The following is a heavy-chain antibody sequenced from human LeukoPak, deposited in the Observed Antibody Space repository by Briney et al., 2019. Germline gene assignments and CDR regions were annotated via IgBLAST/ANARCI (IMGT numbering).Heavy chain of an antibody. D-gene: IGHD3-22*01. J-gene: IGHJ4*02. CDR2: ISYDGSNK. Sequence: GGSLRLSCAASGFTFSSYGMHWVRQAPGKGLEWVAVISYDGSNKYYADSVKGRFTISRDNSKNTLYLQTNSLRAEDTAVYYCARDLYYYLSSGYIDCWGQGTLVTVSS. CDR3: ARDLYYYLSSGYIDC. V-gene: IGHV3-30*03. CDR1: GFTFSSYG.